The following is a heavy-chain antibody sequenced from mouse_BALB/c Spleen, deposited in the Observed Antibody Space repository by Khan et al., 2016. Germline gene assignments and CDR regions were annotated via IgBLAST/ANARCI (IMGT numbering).Heavy chain of an antibody. D-gene: IGHD1-1*01. CDR3: VREDYGSSWGNYAMDY. V-gene: IGHV2-9-2*01. Sequence: QVQLKESGPGLVAPSQSLSITCTVSGFSLTSYDISWIRQPPGKGLEWLGVIWTGGGTNYNSAFMSRLSISKDNSKSQVFLKMNSLQTDDTAIYYWVREDYGSSWGNYAMDYWGQGTSVTVSS. CDR1: GFSLTSYD. CDR2: IWTGGGT. J-gene: IGHJ4*01.